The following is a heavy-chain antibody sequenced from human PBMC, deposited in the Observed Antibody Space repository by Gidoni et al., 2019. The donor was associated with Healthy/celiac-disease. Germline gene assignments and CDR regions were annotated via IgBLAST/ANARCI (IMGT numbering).Heavy chain of an antibody. CDR3: ARMYDSSGYDAFDI. V-gene: IGHV3-48*03. CDR1: GFTFSSYE. J-gene: IGHJ3*02. CDR2: ISSSGSTI. D-gene: IGHD3-22*01. Sequence: EVQLVESGGGLVQPGGSLRRSCAASGFTFSSYEMDWVRQAPGKGLEWVSYISSSGSTIYYADSVKGRFTISRDNAKNSLYLQMNSLRAEDTAVYYCARMYDSSGYDAFDIWGQGTMVTVSS.